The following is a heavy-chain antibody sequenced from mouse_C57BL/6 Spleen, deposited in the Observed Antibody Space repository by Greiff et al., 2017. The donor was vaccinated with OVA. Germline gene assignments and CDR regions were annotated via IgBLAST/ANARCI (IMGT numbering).Heavy chain of an antibody. D-gene: IGHD2-2*01. J-gene: IGHJ3*01. CDR2: IDPSDSYT. CDR1: GFTFTSYW. V-gene: IGHV1-69*01. Sequence: VKLQQPGAELVMPGASVKLSCKASGFTFTSYWMHWVQQRPGQGLEWIGEIDPSDSYTYYNQKFKGKFTLTVDNSSSTAYMQLSSLTSEDSAVYYCTRFPHGYDRAWFAYWGQGTLVTVSA. CDR3: TRFPHGYDRAWFAY.